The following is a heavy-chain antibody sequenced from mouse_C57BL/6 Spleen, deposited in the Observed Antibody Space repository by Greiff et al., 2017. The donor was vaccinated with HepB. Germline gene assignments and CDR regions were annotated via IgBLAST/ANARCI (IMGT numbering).Heavy chain of an antibody. V-gene: IGHV1-22*01. D-gene: IGHD2-3*01. CDR2: INPNNGGT. CDR1: GYTFTDYN. Sequence: VKLQQSGPELVKPGASVKMSCKASGYTFTDYNMHWVKQSHGKSLEWIGYINPNNGGTSYNQKFKGKATLTVNKSSSTAYMELRSLTSEDSAVYYCAFYDGYYSWFAYWGQGTLVTVSA. J-gene: IGHJ3*01. CDR3: AFYDGYYSWFAY.